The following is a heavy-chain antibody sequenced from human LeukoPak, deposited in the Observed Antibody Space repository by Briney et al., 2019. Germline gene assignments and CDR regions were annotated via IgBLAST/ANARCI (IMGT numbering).Heavy chain of an antibody. CDR2: ISGSGGST. V-gene: IGHV3-23*01. Sequence: GGSLRLSCAASGFTFSSYAMSWVRQAPGKGLEWVSAISGSGGSTYYADSVKGRFTISRDNSKNTLYLQMNSLRAEDTAVYYCAKDITVDIVATIIDYWGQGTLVTVSS. CDR1: GFTFSSYA. D-gene: IGHD5-12*01. CDR3: AKDITVDIVATIIDY. J-gene: IGHJ4*02.